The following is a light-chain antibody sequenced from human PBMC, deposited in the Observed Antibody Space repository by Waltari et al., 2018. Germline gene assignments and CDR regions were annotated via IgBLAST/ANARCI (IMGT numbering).Light chain of an antibody. CDR3: QQFDNLPIT. J-gene: IGKJ5*01. V-gene: IGKV1-33*01. CDR1: PEINNN. CDR2: DAS. Sequence: DIQMTQSPSSLSASVGDRVTITCQASPEINNNLNWYQEKPGKAPKLRIYDASNLEPGVPSMFTGSRSGTDFTFTSSSLQPEDVATYYCQQFDNLPITFGQGTRLEIK.